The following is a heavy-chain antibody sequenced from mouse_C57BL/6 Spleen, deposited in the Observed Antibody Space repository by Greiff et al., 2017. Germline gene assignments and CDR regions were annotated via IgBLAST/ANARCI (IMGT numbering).Heavy chain of an antibody. V-gene: IGHV14-4*01. D-gene: IGHD3-2*02. CDR2: IDPESGDT. Sequence: EVQLQQSGAELVRPGASVKLSCTASGFNIQDDYMHWVKQRPEQGLEWIGWIDPESGDTEYASKFQGKATITADTSSNTAYLQLSSLTSEDTAVYYCTIQDSSGYVAYWGQGTLVTVSA. CDR1: GFNIQDDY. CDR3: TIQDSSGYVAY. J-gene: IGHJ3*01.